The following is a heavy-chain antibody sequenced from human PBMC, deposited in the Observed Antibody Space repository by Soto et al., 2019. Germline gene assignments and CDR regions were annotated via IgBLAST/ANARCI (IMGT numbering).Heavy chain of an antibody. Sequence: EVQLVESGGGLVQPGRSLRLSCAASGFTFDDYAMHWVRQAPGKGLEWVSGISWNSGSIGYADSVKGRFTISRDNAKNSLYLQMNSLRAEDTALYYCAKDLFGGFGSWGQGTLVTVSS. V-gene: IGHV3-9*01. J-gene: IGHJ4*02. CDR1: GFTFDDYA. CDR3: AKDLFGGFGS. D-gene: IGHD3-10*01. CDR2: ISWNSGSI.